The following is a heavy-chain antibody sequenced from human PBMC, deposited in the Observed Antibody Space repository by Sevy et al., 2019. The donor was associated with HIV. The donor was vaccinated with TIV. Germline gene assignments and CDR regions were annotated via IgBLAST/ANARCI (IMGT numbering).Heavy chain of an antibody. V-gene: IGHV4-61*01. Sequence: SETLSLTCTVSGASVSYGNYYWTWIRQPPGKGLEWIGYISYIGSTNYNPSLKSRVTISIDPAENQLSLRLNSVTAMDTAVYYCVRDRIAAAGGYFDYWGQGVLVTVSS. D-gene: IGHD6-13*01. CDR3: VRDRIAAAGGYFDY. CDR1: GASVSYGNYY. CDR2: ISYIGST. J-gene: IGHJ4*02.